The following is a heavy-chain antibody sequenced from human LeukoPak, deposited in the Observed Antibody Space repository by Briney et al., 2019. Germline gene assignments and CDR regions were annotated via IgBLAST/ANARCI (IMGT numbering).Heavy chain of an antibody. V-gene: IGHV3-23*01. Sequence: GGSLRLSCAASGFTFSSYAMSWVRQAPGKGLEWVSSFSGSGGSTYYAYSVTGRFTISRDISKNTLYLQMNSLRAEDAAVYYCANIGQTAFDIWGQGTMVTVSS. J-gene: IGHJ3*02. CDR3: ANIGQTAFDI. CDR2: FSGSGGST. CDR1: GFTFSSYA. D-gene: IGHD1-26*01.